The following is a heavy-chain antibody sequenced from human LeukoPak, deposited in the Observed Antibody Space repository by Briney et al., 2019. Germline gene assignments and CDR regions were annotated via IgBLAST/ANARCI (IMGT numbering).Heavy chain of an antibody. V-gene: IGHV3-30*18. CDR1: GFTFSAYY. J-gene: IGHJ4*02. CDR3: AKDPSGSNDY. Sequence: GGSLRLSCVASGFTFSAYYMTWVRQAPGKGLEWVAVISYDGSNKYYADSVKGRFTISRDNSKNTLYLQMNSLRAEDTAVYYCAKDPSGSNDYWGQGTLVTVSS. D-gene: IGHD3-10*01. CDR2: ISYDGSNK.